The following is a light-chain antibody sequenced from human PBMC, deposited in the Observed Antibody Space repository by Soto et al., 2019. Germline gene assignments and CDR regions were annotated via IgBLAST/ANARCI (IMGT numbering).Light chain of an antibody. CDR3: YSYTPSSTYV. V-gene: IGLV2-14*01. CDR2: DVS. Sequence: QSALTQPASVSGSPGQSITISCSGTSSDVGGYNYVSWYQQHPGKAPQVMIYDVSNRPSGVSNRFSGSKSGNTASLTISGLQAEDEADYYCYSYTPSSTYVSGPGPKVTVL. J-gene: IGLJ1*01. CDR1: SSDVGGYNY.